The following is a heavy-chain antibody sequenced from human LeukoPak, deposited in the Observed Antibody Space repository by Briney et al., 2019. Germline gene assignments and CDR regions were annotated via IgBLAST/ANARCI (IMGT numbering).Heavy chain of an antibody. V-gene: IGHV3-48*04. CDR2: ISSSSSTI. J-gene: IGHJ4*02. CDR3: ARPLRVGATRDY. D-gene: IGHD1-26*01. Sequence: GGSLRLSCAASGFTLSSYSMNGVHQAPGKGLEWVSYISSSSSTIYYADSVKGRFTISRDNARNSLYLQMNSLRAEDTAVYYCARPLRVGATRDYWGQGTLVTVSS. CDR1: GFTLSSYS.